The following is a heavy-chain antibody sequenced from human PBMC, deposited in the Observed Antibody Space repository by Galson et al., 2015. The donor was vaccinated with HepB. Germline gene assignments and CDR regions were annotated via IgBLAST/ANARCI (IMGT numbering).Heavy chain of an antibody. CDR3: AKEAPGFSTN. J-gene: IGHJ4*02. V-gene: IGHV3-48*01. Sequence: RLSCAASGFIFSTYSMNWVRQAPGKGLEWVSYISSSGTTMYYADSVRGRFTISRDNAKNSLFLQMNSLRAEDTAVYYCAKEAPGFSTNWGLGTLVTVSS. CDR2: ISSSGTTM. CDR1: GFIFSTYS. D-gene: IGHD3-3*02.